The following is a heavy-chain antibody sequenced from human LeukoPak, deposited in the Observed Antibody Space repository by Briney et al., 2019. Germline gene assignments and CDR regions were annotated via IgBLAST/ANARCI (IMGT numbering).Heavy chain of an antibody. J-gene: IGHJ4*02. D-gene: IGHD5-12*01. V-gene: IGHV3-72*01. CDR1: GFTFSDHY. Sequence: PGGSLRLSCAASGFTFSDHYMDWVRQAPGKGLEWVGRTRNKANSYTTEYAASVKGRFTISRDDSKNSLYLQMNSLKTEDTAVYYCARATGVVATRGDYFDYWGRGTLVTVSS. CDR3: ARATGVVATRGDYFDY. CDR2: TRNKANSYTT.